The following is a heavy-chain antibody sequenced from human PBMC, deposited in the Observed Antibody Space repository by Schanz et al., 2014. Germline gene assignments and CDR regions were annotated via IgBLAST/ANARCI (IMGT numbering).Heavy chain of an antibody. CDR3: ARVHSTSIERGSHYYMDV. CDR2: ITYSGGT. J-gene: IGHJ6*03. D-gene: IGHD2-2*01. Sequence: QVQLQESGPGLVRPSETLSLTCTVSGGSISSYYWSWIRQSPGKGPEWIGYITYSGGTNHNASLKSRVTISVDTAKNQFSLKVTSETAADTAIYYCARVHSTSIERGSHYYMDVWGKGTTVTVSS. CDR1: GGSISSYY. V-gene: IGHV4-59*01.